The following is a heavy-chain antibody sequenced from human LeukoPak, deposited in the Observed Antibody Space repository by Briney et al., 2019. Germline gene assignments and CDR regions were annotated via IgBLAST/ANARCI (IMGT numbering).Heavy chain of an antibody. CDR2: IYTSGST. D-gene: IGHD6-13*01. CDR1: GGSISSGSYY. V-gene: IGHV4-61*02. J-gene: IGHJ5*02. Sequence: PSETLSLTCTVSGGSISSGSYYWSWIRQPAGKGLEWIGRIYTSGSTNYNPSLKSRVTISVDTSKNQFSLKLSSVTAADTAVYYCARGQDSSSWYLWNWFDPWGQGTLVTVSS. CDR3: ARGQDSSSWYLWNWFDP.